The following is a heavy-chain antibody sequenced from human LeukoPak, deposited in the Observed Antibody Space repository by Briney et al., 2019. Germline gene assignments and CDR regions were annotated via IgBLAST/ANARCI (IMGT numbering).Heavy chain of an antibody. D-gene: IGHD6-19*01. Sequence: GGSLRLSCAASGFTFDDYAMHWVRQAPGKGLEWVSLISGDGGSTYFADSVKGRFTISRDNSKNSLYLQMNSLRTEDTALYHCAKDRGWYDYWGQGTLVTVSS. CDR1: GFTFDDYA. CDR3: AKDRGWYDY. J-gene: IGHJ4*02. CDR2: ISGDGGST. V-gene: IGHV3-43*02.